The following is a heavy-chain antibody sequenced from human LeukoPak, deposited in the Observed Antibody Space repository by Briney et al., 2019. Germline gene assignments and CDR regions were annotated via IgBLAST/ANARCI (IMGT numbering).Heavy chain of an antibody. V-gene: IGHV3-23*01. CDR3: ARRDYDYVWGSYGPRVSDGY. J-gene: IGHJ4*02. D-gene: IGHD3-16*01. CDR1: GFTFSSYA. Sequence: PGGSLRLSCAASGFTFSSYAMSWVRQAPGKGLEWVSAISGSGGSTYYADSVKGRFTISRDNSKNTLYLQMNSLRAEDTAVYYCARRDYDYVWGSYGPRVSDGYWGQGTLVTVSS. CDR2: ISGSGGST.